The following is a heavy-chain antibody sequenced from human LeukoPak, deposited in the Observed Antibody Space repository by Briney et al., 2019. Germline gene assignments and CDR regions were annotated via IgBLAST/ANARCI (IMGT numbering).Heavy chain of an antibody. Sequence: GGSLRLSCAASGFTFSSYSMNWVRQAPGKGLEWVSSISSSSSYIYYADSVKGRFTISRDNAKNSLYLQMNSLRAEDTAVYYCARDKFGWDDFYYMDVWGKGTTVTVSS. D-gene: IGHD3-3*01. CDR3: ARDKFGWDDFYYMDV. CDR2: ISSSSSYI. CDR1: GFTFSSYS. V-gene: IGHV3-21*01. J-gene: IGHJ6*03.